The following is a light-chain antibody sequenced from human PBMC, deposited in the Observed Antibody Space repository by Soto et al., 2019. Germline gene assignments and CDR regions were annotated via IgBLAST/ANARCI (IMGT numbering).Light chain of an antibody. CDR1: SSDVGGYNF. Sequence: QSALTQPASVSGSPGQSITISCTGTSSDVGGYNFVSWYQLHPGKAPKLLIYEVSNRPSGVSNRVSASKSGNTASLTISGLQAEDEADYYCTSYTSSSLWVFGGGTQLTVL. CDR3: TSYTSSSLWV. J-gene: IGLJ7*01. V-gene: IGLV2-14*01. CDR2: EVS.